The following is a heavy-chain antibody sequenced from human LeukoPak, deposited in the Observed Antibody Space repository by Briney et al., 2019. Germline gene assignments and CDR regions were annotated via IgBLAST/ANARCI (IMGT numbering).Heavy chain of an antibody. J-gene: IGHJ4*02. CDR3: ARDGETYYYDSSGYQSDY. CDR2: IIPIFGTA. Sequence: SVKVSCKASGYTFSSYAISWVRQAPGQGLEWMGGIIPIFGTANYAQKFQGRVTITADESTSTAYMELSSLRSEDTAVYYCARDGETYYYDSSGYQSDYWGQGTLVTVSS. CDR1: GYTFSSYA. V-gene: IGHV1-69*13. D-gene: IGHD3-22*01.